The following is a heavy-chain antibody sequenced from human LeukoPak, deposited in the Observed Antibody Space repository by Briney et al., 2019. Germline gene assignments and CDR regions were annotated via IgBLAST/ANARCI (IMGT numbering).Heavy chain of an antibody. CDR2: ISSSSSYI. CDR1: GFTFSSYS. J-gene: IGHJ4*02. CDR3: ARDLLGISGSYTDY. V-gene: IGHV3-21*01. D-gene: IGHD1-26*01. Sequence: PGGSLRLSCAASGFTFSSYSMNWVRQAPGKGLEWVSSISSSSSYIYYADPVKGRFTISRDNAKNSLYLQMNSLRAEDTAVYYCARDLLGISGSYTDYWGQGTLVTVSS.